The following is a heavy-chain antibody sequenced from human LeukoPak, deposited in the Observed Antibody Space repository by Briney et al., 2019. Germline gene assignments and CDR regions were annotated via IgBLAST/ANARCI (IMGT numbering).Heavy chain of an antibody. CDR1: GGSISSYY. V-gene: IGHV4-59*01. D-gene: IGHD6-19*01. Sequence: SGTLSLTCTVSGGSISSYYWSWIRQPPGKGLEWIGYIYYSGSTNYNPSLKSRVTISVDTSKNQFSLKLSSVIAADTAVCYCAREAGGDYYYYYYMDVWGKGTTVTVSS. CDR3: AREAGGDYYYYYYMDV. J-gene: IGHJ6*03. CDR2: IYYSGST.